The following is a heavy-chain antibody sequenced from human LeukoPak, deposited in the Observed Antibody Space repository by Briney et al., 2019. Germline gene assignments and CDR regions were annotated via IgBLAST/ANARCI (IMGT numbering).Heavy chain of an antibody. D-gene: IGHD3-10*01. CDR1: GFSLSSYW. V-gene: IGHV3-7*01. Sequence: GGSLRLPCEASGFSLSSYWMSWVRLAPGKGLEWVANIKPDGSDTRQVDSVKGRFTISRDNAKNSLYLQMSGLRGEDTAVYYCARGGASSKPLDAWGQGTLVTVSS. CDR2: IKPDGSDT. CDR3: ARGGASSKPLDA. J-gene: IGHJ5*02.